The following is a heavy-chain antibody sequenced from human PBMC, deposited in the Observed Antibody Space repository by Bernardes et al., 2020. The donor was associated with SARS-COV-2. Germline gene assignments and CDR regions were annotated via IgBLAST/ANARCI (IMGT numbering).Heavy chain of an antibody. J-gene: IGHJ3*02. Sequence: GSLRLSSGASLFTSCSSWMYCVRPAPGKGLVWVSRIYSDGITTKYAASLKGRFTISRDNAQNTVYLQMNSLRAEDTAVYYCARVGWRVPAATDAFDIWGLGTMVTVSS. D-gene: IGHD2-2*01. CDR2: IYSDGITT. CDR3: ARVGWRVPAATDAFDI. V-gene: IGHV3-74*03. CDR1: LFTSCSSW.